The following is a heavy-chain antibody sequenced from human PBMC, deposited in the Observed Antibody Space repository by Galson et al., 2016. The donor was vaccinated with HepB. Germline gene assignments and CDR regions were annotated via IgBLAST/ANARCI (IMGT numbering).Heavy chain of an antibody. CDR1: GGSFSGYY. V-gene: IGHV4-34*01. D-gene: IGHD2-8*02. CDR3: AGYEVVSFDY. J-gene: IGHJ4*02. Sequence: ETLSLTCAVYGGSFSGYYWSWIRQPPGKGLEWIGEIDHSGSTNYDPSLKSRVTLSVDTSRNRFSLKLDSVTAADTAVYYCAGYEVVSFDYWGQGTLVTVSS. CDR2: IDHSGST.